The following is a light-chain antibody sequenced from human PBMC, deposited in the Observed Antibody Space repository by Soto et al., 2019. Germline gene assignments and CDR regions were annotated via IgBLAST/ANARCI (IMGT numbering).Light chain of an antibody. CDR1: SSDVGGYNY. Sequence: SALTQPPSASGSPGQSVTFSCTGTSSDVGGYNYVSWYQQHPGKAPKVMVYEVTKRPSGVPDRFSGSKSGNTASLTVSGLQAEDEADYYCTSYAGSNNLVFGGGTKVTVL. V-gene: IGLV2-8*01. J-gene: IGLJ3*02. CDR2: EVT. CDR3: TSYAGSNNLV.